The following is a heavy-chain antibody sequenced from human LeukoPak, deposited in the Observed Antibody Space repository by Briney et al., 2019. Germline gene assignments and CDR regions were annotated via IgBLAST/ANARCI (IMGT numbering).Heavy chain of an antibody. V-gene: IGHV1-8*03. J-gene: IGHJ6*03. CDR1: GYTFTNYN. CDR3: ARGRSEYYYYYMDV. CDR2: MNPNSGNS. Sequence: GASLKVSCKASGYTFTNYNINWERQATGQGLEWMGWMNPNSGNSGYAQKFQGRVTITGNTSISTAYMDLSSLRSEDTAVYYCARGRSEYYYYYMDVWGKGTTVAVSS. D-gene: IGHD2/OR15-2a*01.